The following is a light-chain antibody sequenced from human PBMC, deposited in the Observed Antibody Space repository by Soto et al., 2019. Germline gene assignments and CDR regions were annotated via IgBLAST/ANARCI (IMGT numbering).Light chain of an antibody. CDR1: ETLSKSTNNRNY. CDR2: WSS. Sequence: DIVMTHSPHSLAVSLGERATISCRSSETLSKSTNNRNYLAWYQQKPGQPPKFLIYWSSARESGVPDRFSGSWSGTDCTLTISSLQAEDVSVYYCQQYLKTPPTLVQGTKVDI. J-gene: IGKJ1*01. CDR3: QQYLKTPPT. V-gene: IGKV4-1*01.